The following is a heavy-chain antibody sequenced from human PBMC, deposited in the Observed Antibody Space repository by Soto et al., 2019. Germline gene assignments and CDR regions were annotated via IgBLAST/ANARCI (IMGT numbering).Heavy chain of an antibody. Sequence: QVQLVQSGAEVKKPGSSVKVSCKASGGTFSSYAISWVRQAPGQGLEWMGGIIPIFGTANYAQKFQGRVTITADESTSTAYMELGSLRSEDTAVYYCARGSCSGGSGGDYYYYGMDVWGQGTTVTGSS. CDR2: IIPIFGTA. D-gene: IGHD2-15*01. CDR3: ARGSCSGGSGGDYYYYGMDV. J-gene: IGHJ6*02. V-gene: IGHV1-69*01. CDR1: GGTFSSYA.